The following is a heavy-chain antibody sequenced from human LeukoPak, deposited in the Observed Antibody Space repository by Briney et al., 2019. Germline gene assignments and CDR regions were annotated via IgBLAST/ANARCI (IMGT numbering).Heavy chain of an antibody. CDR2: IYPGDSDT. CDR1: GYSFTTYW. D-gene: IGHD1-26*01. CDR3: ARQTISGSYFGSAFDI. J-gene: IGHJ3*02. Sequence: GESLKISCKGSGYSFTTYWIGWVRQMHGKGLEWMGIIYPGDSDTRYSPSFQGQVTISADKSISTAYLQWSSLKASDTAMYYCARQTISGSYFGSAFDIWGQGTMVTVSS. V-gene: IGHV5-51*01.